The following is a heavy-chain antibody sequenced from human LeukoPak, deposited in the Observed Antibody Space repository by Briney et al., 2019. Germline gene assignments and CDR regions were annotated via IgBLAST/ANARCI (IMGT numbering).Heavy chain of an antibody. Sequence: ASVKVSCKASGYTFTSYYMHWVRQAPGQGLEWMGIINPSGGSTSYAQKFQGRVTMTRDTSTSTVYMELSSLRSEDTAVYYYARGAPTYSSGWSNWFDPWGQGTLVTVSS. CDR1: GYTFTSYY. V-gene: IGHV1-46*01. CDR2: INPSGGST. D-gene: IGHD6-19*01. CDR3: ARGAPTYSSGWSNWFDP. J-gene: IGHJ5*02.